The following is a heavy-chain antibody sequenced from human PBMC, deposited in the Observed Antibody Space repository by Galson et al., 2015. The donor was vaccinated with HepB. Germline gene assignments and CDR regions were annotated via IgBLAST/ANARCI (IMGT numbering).Heavy chain of an antibody. Sequence: SVKVSCKASGYTFTSYYMHWVRQAPGQGLEWMGIINPSGGSTSYAQKLQGRVTMTRDTSTSTVYMELSSLRSEDTAVYYCARGVPDIVVVPAATLGDAFDIWGQGTMVTVSS. J-gene: IGHJ3*02. D-gene: IGHD2-2*01. CDR1: GYTFTSYY. CDR2: INPSGGST. CDR3: ARGVPDIVVVPAATLGDAFDI. V-gene: IGHV1-46*04.